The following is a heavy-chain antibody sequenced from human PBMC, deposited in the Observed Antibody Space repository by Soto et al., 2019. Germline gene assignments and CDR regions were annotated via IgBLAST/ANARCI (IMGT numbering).Heavy chain of an antibody. J-gene: IGHJ4*02. CDR2: IYWDDDK. Sequence: QITLKESGPTLVKPTQTLTLTCTFSGFSLSTSGVGVGWIRQPPGKALEWLALIYWDDDKRYSPSLKSRLTXXXXXXXXXXXXXXXXXXXXXXXXXXXXXXXXXXXXDYWGQGTLVTVSS. CDR3: XXXXXXXXXDY. V-gene: IGHV2-5*02. CDR1: GFSLSTSGVG.